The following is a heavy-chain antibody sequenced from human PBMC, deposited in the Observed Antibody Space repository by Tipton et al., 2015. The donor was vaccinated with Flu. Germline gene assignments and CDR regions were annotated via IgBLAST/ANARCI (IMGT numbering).Heavy chain of an antibody. CDR1: GGSITNDKYS. D-gene: IGHD3-22*01. CDR2: IYTSGST. V-gene: IGHV4-61*02. CDR3: ARRLSSVIWSEGFDL. Sequence: TLSLTCTVYGGSITNDKYSWSWIRQPAGKGLEWIGRIYTSGSTKYNPSLESRVTISIDTSKNQFSLRLSSVTAADTAVYYCARRLSSVIWSEGFDLWGQGSLVTVSS. J-gene: IGHJ4*02.